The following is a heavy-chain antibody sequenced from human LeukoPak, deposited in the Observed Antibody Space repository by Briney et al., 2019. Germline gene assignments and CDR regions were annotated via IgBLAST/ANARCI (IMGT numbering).Heavy chain of an antibody. J-gene: IGHJ4*02. CDR1: GFTFSSYG. CDR2: IWYDGSNK. Sequence: GGCLRLSCAASGFTFSSYGMHWVRQAPGKGLEWVAVIWYDGSNKYYADSVKGRFTISRDNSKNTLYLQMNSLRAEDTAVYYCARDPMGGYYFDYWGQGTLVTVSS. V-gene: IGHV3-33*01. D-gene: IGHD1-26*01. CDR3: ARDPMGGYYFDY.